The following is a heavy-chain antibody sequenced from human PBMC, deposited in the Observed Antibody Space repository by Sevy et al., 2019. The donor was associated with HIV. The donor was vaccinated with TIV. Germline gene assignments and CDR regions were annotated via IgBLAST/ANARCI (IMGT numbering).Heavy chain of an antibody. V-gene: IGHV3-23*01. CDR2: ISGSGGST. CDR1: GFTFSSYA. J-gene: IGHJ3*02. D-gene: IGHD2-2*01. Sequence: GESLKISCAASGFTFSSYAMSWVRQAPGKGLEWVSAISGSGGSTYYADSVKGRFTISRDNSKNTLYLQMNSLRAEDTAVYYCAKVFGGYCSSTSCDGAFDIWGQGTMVTVSS. CDR3: AKVFGGYCSSTSCDGAFDI.